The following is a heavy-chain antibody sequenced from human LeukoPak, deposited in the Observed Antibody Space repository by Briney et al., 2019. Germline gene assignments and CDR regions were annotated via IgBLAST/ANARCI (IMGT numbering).Heavy chain of an antibody. CDR2: FDPEDGET. J-gene: IGHJ6*03. CDR1: GYTLTQLS. Sequence: ASVKVSCQVSGYTLTQLSMHWVRQAPGKGLEWMGGFDPEDGETIYAQKFQGRVTMTEDTSTDTAYMELSSLRSEDTAVYYCATLTVAGNYYYYYMDVWGKGTTVTVSS. D-gene: IGHD6-19*01. V-gene: IGHV1-24*01. CDR3: ATLTVAGNYYYYYMDV.